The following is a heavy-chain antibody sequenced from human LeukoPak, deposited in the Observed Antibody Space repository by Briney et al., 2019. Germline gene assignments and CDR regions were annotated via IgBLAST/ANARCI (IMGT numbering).Heavy chain of an antibody. CDR1: GYTFTSYA. Sequence: ASVKVSCKASGYTFTSYAMHWVRQAPGQRLEWMGWINAGNGNTKYSQKFQGRVTITADESTSTAYMELSSLRSEDTAVYYCARIAVAGTGDYWGQGTLVTVSS. D-gene: IGHD6-19*01. CDR2: INAGNGNT. J-gene: IGHJ4*02. CDR3: ARIAVAGTGDY. V-gene: IGHV1-3*01.